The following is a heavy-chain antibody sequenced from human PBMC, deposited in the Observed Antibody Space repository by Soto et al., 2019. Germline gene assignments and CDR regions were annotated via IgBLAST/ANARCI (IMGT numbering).Heavy chain of an antibody. Sequence: VQLVESGGGVVQPGRSLRLSCVASEFTFSSHLMHWVRQAPGKGLEWVAFISNDGDYKNYADSVKGRFTISRDNSKDTVYLEIHSLRHEDTALYHCARDEAFSAPYYLDYGGQGTLVIVS. J-gene: IGHJ4*02. CDR2: ISNDGDYK. CDR1: EFTFSSHL. V-gene: IGHV3-30*03. D-gene: IGHD1-26*01. CDR3: ARDEAFSAPYYLDY.